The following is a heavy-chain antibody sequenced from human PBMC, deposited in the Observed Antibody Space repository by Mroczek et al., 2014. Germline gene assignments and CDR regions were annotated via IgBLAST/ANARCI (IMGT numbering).Heavy chain of an antibody. D-gene: IGHD2-21*02. V-gene: IGHV3-48*01. CDR3: ARRSTVTAFDY. CDR1: GFTFSSYS. CDR2: ISSSSSTI. J-gene: IGHJ4*02. Sequence: VQRAGVGGEGLVQPGGSLRLSCAASGFTFSSYSMNWVRQAPGKGLEWVSYISSSSSTIYYADSVKGRFTISRDNSKNTLYLQMNSLRAEDTAVYYCARRSTVTAFDYWGQGTLVTVSS.